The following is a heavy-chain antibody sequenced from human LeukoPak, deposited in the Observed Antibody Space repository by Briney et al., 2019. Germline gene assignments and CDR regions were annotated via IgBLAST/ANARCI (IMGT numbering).Heavy chain of an antibody. V-gene: IGHV4-59*08. Sequence: SETLSLTCTVSGGSISSYYWSWIRQPPGKGLEWIGYIYYSGSTNYNPSLKSRVTISVDTSKNQFSLKLSSVTAADTAVYYCARHRASAAPYYFDSWGQGTLVTVSS. CDR2: IYYSGST. CDR1: GGSISSYY. CDR3: ARHRASAAPYYFDS. J-gene: IGHJ4*02. D-gene: IGHD6-13*01.